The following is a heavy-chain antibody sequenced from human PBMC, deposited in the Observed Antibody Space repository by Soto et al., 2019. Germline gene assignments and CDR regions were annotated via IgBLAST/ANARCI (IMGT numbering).Heavy chain of an antibody. Sequence: DVHLLESGGALVQPGESLRLSCAASGFTFEKYWMTWARQAPGKGLELVANIKEDGSYKTYVDSVKGRFTVSRDNTKDFLFLQMNSLRDEDTAVYYCARGRSTDYWGQGTLVIVSS. CDR3: ARGRSTDY. J-gene: IGHJ4*02. CDR2: IKEDGSYK. CDR1: GFTFEKYW. V-gene: IGHV3-7*01.